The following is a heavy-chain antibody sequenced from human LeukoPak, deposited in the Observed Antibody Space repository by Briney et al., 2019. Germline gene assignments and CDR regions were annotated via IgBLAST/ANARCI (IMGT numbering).Heavy chain of an antibody. CDR3: ARARNDYDSNGFSLLEY. D-gene: IGHD3-22*01. V-gene: IGHV3-23*01. J-gene: IGHJ4*02. CDR2: ISGSGVTT. Sequence: GGSLRLSCAASGFTFSSYAMSWVRQAPGKGLEWVSAISGSGVTTYYADSVKGRFSIARDNSKNTLYLQMNSLRAEDTALYYCARARNDYDSNGFSLLEYWGQGTLVTVSS. CDR1: GFTFSSYA.